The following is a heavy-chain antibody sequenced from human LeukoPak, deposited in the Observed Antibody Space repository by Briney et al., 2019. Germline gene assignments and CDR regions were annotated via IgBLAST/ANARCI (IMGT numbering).Heavy chain of an antibody. J-gene: IGHJ6*04. V-gene: IGHV3-11*06. Sequence: GGSLRLSCAASGFTFSDYYMSWIRQAPGKGLEWVSYISSSSSYTNYADSVKGRFTISRDNAKNSLYLQMNSLRAEDTAVYYCAAGSYYYYGIDVWGKGTTVTVSS. CDR3: AAGSYYYYGIDV. D-gene: IGHD6-13*01. CDR2: ISSSSSYT. CDR1: GFTFSDYY.